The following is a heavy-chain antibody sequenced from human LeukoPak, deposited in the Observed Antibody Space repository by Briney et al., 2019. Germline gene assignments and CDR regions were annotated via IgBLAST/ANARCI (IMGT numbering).Heavy chain of an antibody. D-gene: IGHD3-22*01. J-gene: IGHJ4*02. V-gene: IGHV1-46*01. Sequence: GASVKVSCKASGYTFTSYYMHWVQQAPGQGLEWMGIINPSGGSTSYAQKFQGRVTMTRDTSTSTVYMELSSLRSEDTAVYYCAREGMYYYDSSGYPDYWGQGTLVTVSS. CDR2: INPSGGST. CDR3: AREGMYYYDSSGYPDY. CDR1: GYTFTSYY.